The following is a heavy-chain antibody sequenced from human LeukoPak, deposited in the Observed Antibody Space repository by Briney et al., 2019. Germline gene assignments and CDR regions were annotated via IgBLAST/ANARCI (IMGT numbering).Heavy chain of an antibody. D-gene: IGHD1-26*01. CDR1: GGSISSYY. V-gene: IGHV4-59*08. Sequence: SETLSLTCTVSGGSISSYYWSWIRQPPGRGLEWIGYIYYSGSTNYNPSLKSRVTISVDTSKNQFSLKLSSVTAADTAVYYCARQTWELLSGAGKLNWYFDLWGRGTLVTVSS. CDR2: IYYSGST. CDR3: ARQTWELLSGAGKLNWYFDL. J-gene: IGHJ2*01.